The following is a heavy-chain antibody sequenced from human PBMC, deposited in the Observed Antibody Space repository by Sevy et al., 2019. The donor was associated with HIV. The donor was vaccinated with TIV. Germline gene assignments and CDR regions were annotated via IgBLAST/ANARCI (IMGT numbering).Heavy chain of an antibody. D-gene: IGHD3-3*01. V-gene: IGHV3-21*01. J-gene: IGHJ3*02. Sequence: GGSLRLSCAASGFTFSSYSMNWVRQAPGKGLEWVSSISSSSSYIYYADSVKGRFTISRDNAKNSLYLQMNSLRVEDTAGYYCARDKEPGSNYDFWSGYYDYAFDIWGQGTMVTVSS. CDR2: ISSSSSYI. CDR3: ARDKEPGSNYDFWSGYYDYAFDI. CDR1: GFTFSSYS.